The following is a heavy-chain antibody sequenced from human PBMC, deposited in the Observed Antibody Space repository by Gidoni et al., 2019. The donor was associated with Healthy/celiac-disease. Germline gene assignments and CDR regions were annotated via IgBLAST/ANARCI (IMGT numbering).Heavy chain of an antibody. D-gene: IGHD3-9*01. CDR3: ASIPGTTYYDIVTGMAWFDP. V-gene: IGHV4-39*07. Sequence: QLQLQESGPGLVKPSETLSLTCTVPGGSISSRSYYWCWIRQPPGKGLEWIGSIYYSGSTYYNPSLKSRVTISVDTSKNQCSLKLSSVTAADTAVYYCASIPGTTYYDIVTGMAWFDPWGQGTLVTVSS. CDR2: IYYSGST. J-gene: IGHJ5*02. CDR1: GGSISSRSYY.